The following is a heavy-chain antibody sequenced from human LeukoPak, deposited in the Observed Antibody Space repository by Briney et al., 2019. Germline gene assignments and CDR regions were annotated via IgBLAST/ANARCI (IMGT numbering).Heavy chain of an antibody. CDR1: GFTFSRYA. V-gene: IGHV3-30*04. CDR2: ISYDGSNK. Sequence: PGRSLRLSCAASGFTFSRYAMHWVRQAPGEGLEWVAVISYDGSNKYYADSVKGRFTISRDNSKNTLYLQMNSLRAEDTAVYYCARPASYDFWSGYYTYFDYWGQGTLVTVSS. D-gene: IGHD3-3*01. CDR3: ARPASYDFWSGYYTYFDY. J-gene: IGHJ4*02.